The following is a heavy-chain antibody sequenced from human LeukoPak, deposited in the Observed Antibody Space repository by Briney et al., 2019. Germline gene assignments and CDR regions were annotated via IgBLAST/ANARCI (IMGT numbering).Heavy chain of an antibody. Sequence: ASVKVSCKASGYTLTGYYMHWVRQAPGQGLEWMGWINPNSGGTNYAQKFQGRVTMTRDTSISTAYMELSRLRSDDTAVYYCARVIAVAGTKYYGMDVWGQGTTVTVSS. D-gene: IGHD6-19*01. J-gene: IGHJ6*02. CDR2: INPNSGGT. V-gene: IGHV1-2*02. CDR3: ARVIAVAGTKYYGMDV. CDR1: GYTLTGYY.